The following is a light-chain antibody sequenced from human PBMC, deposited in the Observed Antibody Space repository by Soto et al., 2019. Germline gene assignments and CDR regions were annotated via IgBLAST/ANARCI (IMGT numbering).Light chain of an antibody. V-gene: IGLV3-27*01. CDR1: VLAKKY. CDR3: YSAADNNGV. J-gene: IGLJ3*02. Sequence: SYELTQPSSVSLSPGQTARITCAGDVLAKKYARWFQQKPGQAPVLVIYKDSERPSGIPERFSGSSSGNTVTLTISGAQVEDEADYYCYSAADNNGVFGGGTKVTVL. CDR2: KDS.